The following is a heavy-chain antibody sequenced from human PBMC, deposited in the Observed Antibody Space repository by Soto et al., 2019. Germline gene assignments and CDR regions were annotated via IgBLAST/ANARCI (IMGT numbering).Heavy chain of an antibody. D-gene: IGHD6-13*01. J-gene: IGHJ4*02. Sequence: PSETLSLTCTVSGGSISSYYWSWIRQPPGKGLEWIGYIYYSGSTNYNPSLKSRVTISVDTSKNQFSLKLSSVTAADTAVYYCARGVAAAGTDYWAQGTLVTVSS. V-gene: IGHV4-59*01. CDR3: ARGVAAAGTDY. CDR2: IYYSGST. CDR1: GGSISSYY.